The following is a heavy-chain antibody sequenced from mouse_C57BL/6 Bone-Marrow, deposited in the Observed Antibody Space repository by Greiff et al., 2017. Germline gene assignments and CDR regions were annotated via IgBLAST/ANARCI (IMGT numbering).Heavy chain of an antibody. CDR1: GFTFSSYA. J-gene: IGHJ1*03. CDR3: TRDRPYYYGSRGDWYFDV. V-gene: IGHV5-9-1*02. Sequence: EVQVVESGEGLVKPGGSLKLSCAASGFTFSSYAMSWVRQTPEKRLEWVAYISSGGDYIYYADTVKGRFTISRDNARNTLYLQMSSLKSEDTAMYYCTRDRPYYYGSRGDWYFDVWGTGTTVTVSS. CDR2: ISSGGDYI. D-gene: IGHD1-1*01.